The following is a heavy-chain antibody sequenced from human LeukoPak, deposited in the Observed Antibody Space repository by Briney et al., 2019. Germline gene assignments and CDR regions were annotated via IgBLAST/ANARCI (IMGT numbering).Heavy chain of an antibody. D-gene: IGHD3-22*01. CDR1: GFTFSSYA. V-gene: IGHV3-23*01. CDR3: AKSWSSYYYDSSGSGFDY. J-gene: IGHJ4*02. Sequence: PGGSLRLSCAASGFTFSSYAMSWVRQVPGKGLEWVSAISGSGGSTYYADSVKGRFTISRDNSKNTLYLQMNSLRAEDTAVYYCAKSWSSYYYDSSGSGFDYWGQGTLVTVSS. CDR2: ISGSGGST.